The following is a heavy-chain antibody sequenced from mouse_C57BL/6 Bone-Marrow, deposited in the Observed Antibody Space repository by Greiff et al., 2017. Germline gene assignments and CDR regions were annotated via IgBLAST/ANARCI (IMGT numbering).Heavy chain of an antibody. D-gene: IGHD2-3*01. V-gene: IGHV7-1*01. J-gene: IGHJ3*01. CDR3: ARDADDGYYRFAY. CDR2: SRNKANDYTT. CDR1: GFTFSDFY. Sequence: EVHLVESGGGLVQSGRSLRLSCATSGFTFSDFYMEWVRQAPGKGLEWIAASRNKANDYTTEYSASVKGRFIVSRDTSQSILYLQMNALRAEDTAIYYCARDADDGYYRFAYWGQGTLVTVSA.